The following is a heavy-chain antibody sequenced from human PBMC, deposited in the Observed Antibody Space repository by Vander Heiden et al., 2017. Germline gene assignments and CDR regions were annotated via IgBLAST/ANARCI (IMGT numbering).Heavy chain of an antibody. V-gene: IGHV3-53*01. CDR3: AGTLQNCGGDCYPTGYFDY. CDR1: GFPVRNNY. Sequence: EVQLVESGGGLIQPGGSLRLPCAASGFPVRNNYMSWVRQAPGKGLEWVSVIYSDGRTYYADSVKGRFTISRDNSKNTVYLQMNSLRAEDTAVYYCAGTLQNCGGDCYPTGYFDYWGQGTLVTVSS. J-gene: IGHJ4*02. CDR2: IYSDGRT. D-gene: IGHD2-21*02.